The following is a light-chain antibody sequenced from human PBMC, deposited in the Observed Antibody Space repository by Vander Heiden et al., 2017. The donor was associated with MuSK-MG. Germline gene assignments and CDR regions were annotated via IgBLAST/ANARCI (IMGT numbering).Light chain of an antibody. CDR1: QSVSSS. V-gene: IGKV1-39*01. Sequence: DIQMTQSPSSLSASVGDRVTLTCRASQSVSSSLNWYQQKPGKAPNLLIYAASSLESGVPSRFSGSGSGTDFTLTISSLQPEDFATYYCQQSYSTPWTFGQGTKVEVK. CDR2: AAS. J-gene: IGKJ1*01. CDR3: QQSYSTPWT.